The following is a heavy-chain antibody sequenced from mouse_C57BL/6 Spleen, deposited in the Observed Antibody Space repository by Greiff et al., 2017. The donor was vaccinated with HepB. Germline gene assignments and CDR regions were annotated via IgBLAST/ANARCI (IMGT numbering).Heavy chain of an antibody. Sequence: QVQLKESGAELVRPGTSVKVSCKASGYAFTNYLIEWVKQRPGQGLEWIGVINPGSGGTNYNEKFKGKATLTADKSSSTAYMQLSSLTSEDSAVYFCARGTNWDHFDYWGQGTTLTVSS. V-gene: IGHV1-54*01. CDR2: INPGSGGT. CDR3: ARGTNWDHFDY. D-gene: IGHD4-1*01. J-gene: IGHJ2*01. CDR1: GYAFTNYL.